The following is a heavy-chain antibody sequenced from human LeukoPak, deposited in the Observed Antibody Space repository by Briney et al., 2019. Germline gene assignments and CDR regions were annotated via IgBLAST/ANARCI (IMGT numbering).Heavy chain of an antibody. Sequence: GGSLRLSCAASGFTFSSYGMHWVRQAPGKGLEWVAVISYDGSNKYYADSVKGRFTISRDNSKNTLYLQMYILRAEDTAVYYCAKGRTIFGVVTPLDYWGQGTLVTVSS. CDR1: GFTFSSYG. CDR2: ISYDGSNK. J-gene: IGHJ4*02. CDR3: AKGRTIFGVVTPLDY. V-gene: IGHV3-30*18. D-gene: IGHD3-3*01.